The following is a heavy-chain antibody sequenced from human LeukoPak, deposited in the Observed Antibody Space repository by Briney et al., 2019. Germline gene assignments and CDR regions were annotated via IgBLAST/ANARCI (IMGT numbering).Heavy chain of an antibody. D-gene: IGHD3-16*02. J-gene: IGHJ3*02. CDR3: ARYSDDYVWGSYPAPGAFDI. Sequence: SQTLSLTCTVSGGSISSGSYYWSWIRQPAGKGLEWIGRIYTSGSTNYNPSLKSRVTISVDTSKNQFSLKLSSVTAADTAVYYCARYSDDYVWGSYPAPGAFDIWGQGTMVTVSS. V-gene: IGHV4-61*02. CDR2: IYTSGST. CDR1: GGSISSGSYY.